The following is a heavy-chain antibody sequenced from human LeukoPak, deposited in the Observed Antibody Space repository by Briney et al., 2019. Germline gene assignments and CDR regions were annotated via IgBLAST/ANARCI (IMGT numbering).Heavy chain of an antibody. D-gene: IGHD6-19*01. V-gene: IGHV3-30*03. CDR3: TREEYSSFWSTAGAFDI. J-gene: IGHJ3*02. CDR2: ISKDGGFK. Sequence: PGRSLRLSCAASGFTFSSYNLHWVRQAPGKGLEGVAVISKDGGFKYYADSVKGRFTISRDNSKNTFYLQMNSLIIEDTAVCYCTREEYSSFWSTAGAFDIWGQGTMVTVSS. CDR1: GFTFSSYN.